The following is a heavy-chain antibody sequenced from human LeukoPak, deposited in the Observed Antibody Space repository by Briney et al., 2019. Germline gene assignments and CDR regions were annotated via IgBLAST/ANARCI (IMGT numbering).Heavy chain of an antibody. D-gene: IGHD1-26*01. CDR3: ARPEEVGATFRPASAV. Sequence: GESLKRSCKGSGYSFIKYCSGWVRQMPGKGLEWMGIIYPGDSNTRYSPSFQAQVSISADKSISTAYLQWSSLKASDTAIFYCARPEEVGATFRPASAVWGARALGTVSS. CDR2: IYPGDSNT. J-gene: IGHJ3*01. CDR1: GYSFIKYC. V-gene: IGHV5-51*01.